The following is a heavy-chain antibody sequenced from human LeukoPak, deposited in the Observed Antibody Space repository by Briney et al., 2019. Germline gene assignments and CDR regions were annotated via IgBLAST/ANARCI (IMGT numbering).Heavy chain of an antibody. V-gene: IGHV3-23*01. CDR1: GFTFTSYA. CDR3: AKRVYGYLDY. Sequence: PGGSLRLSCAASGFTFTSYAMTWVRQAPGKGLEWVPTISGGGVTTNYADSVKGRFTVSRDNSKNTLYLQMNSLRAEDTAVYYCAKRVYGYLDYWGQGTLVTVSS. J-gene: IGHJ4*02. CDR2: ISGGGVTT. D-gene: IGHD3-10*01.